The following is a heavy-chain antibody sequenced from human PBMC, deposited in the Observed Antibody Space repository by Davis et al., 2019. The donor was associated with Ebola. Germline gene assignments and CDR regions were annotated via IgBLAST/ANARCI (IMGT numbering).Heavy chain of an antibody. CDR1: GFTVSSNY. J-gene: IGHJ6*03. CDR2: ISGSGGST. CDR3: AKDHEHFTVVTLHYMDV. D-gene: IGHD4-23*01. Sequence: GESLKISCAASGFTVSSNYMSWVRQAPGKGLEWVSAISGSGGSTYYADSVKGRFTISRDNSKNTLYLQMNSLRAEDTAVYYCAKDHEHFTVVTLHYMDVWGKGTTVTVFS. V-gene: IGHV3-23*01.